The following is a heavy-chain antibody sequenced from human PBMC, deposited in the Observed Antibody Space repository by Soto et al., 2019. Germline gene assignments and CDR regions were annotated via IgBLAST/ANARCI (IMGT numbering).Heavy chain of an antibody. CDR2: ISGSGGST. CDR3: AKGKAALMTTPYYYYYGMDV. CDR1: GFTFSSYA. V-gene: IGHV3-23*01. D-gene: IGHD4-4*01. Sequence: PGGSLRLSCAASGFTFSSYAMGWVRQAPGKXLEWVSAISGSGGSTYYADSVKGRFTISRDNSKNTLYLQMNSLRAEDTAVYYCAKGKAALMTTPYYYYYGMDVWGQGTTVTVSS. J-gene: IGHJ6*02.